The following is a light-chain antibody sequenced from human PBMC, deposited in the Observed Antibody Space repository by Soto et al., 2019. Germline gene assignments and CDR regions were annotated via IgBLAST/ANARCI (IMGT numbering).Light chain of an antibody. J-gene: IGLJ2*01. V-gene: IGLV2-8*01. CDR2: EVT. Sequence: QSALTQPPSASGSPGQSVTISCTGTGSDVASYDYVSWYQQHPGKAPKLIIYEVTKRLSGVPDRFSASKSGTTASLTVSGLQAEDEADYYCSSYADTNNLVFGGGTQLTVL. CDR1: GSDVASYDY. CDR3: SSYADTNNLV.